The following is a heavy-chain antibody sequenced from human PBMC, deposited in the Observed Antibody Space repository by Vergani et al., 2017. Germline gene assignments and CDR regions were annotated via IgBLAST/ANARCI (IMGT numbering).Heavy chain of an antibody. D-gene: IGHD4-23*01. CDR3: ARAGGKNWYFDL. Sequence: QVQLQESGPGLLKPSQTLSLTCTVSGASVSRGTYYWTWIRQPAGKGLEWIGYIYYSGSTNYNPSLKSRVTISVDTSKNQFSLKLSSVTAADTAVYYCARAGGKNWYFDLWGRGTLVTVSS. CDR2: IYYSGST. V-gene: IGHV4-61*10. CDR1: GASVSRGTYY. J-gene: IGHJ2*01.